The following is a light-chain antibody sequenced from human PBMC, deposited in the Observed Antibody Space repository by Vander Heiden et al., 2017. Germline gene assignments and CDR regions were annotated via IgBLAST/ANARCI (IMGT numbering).Light chain of an antibody. CDR2: AAS. J-gene: IGKJ5*01. CDR3: QQYDTLPSIT. Sequence: DIQMTQSPSSLSASVGDRVTITCQASQDITNYLNWYQEKPGKAPKLLISAASNLETGVPSRFSGSGSGTDFTFTISSLQPDDIATYYCQQYDTLPSITFGQGTRLEIK. V-gene: IGKV1-33*01. CDR1: QDITNY.